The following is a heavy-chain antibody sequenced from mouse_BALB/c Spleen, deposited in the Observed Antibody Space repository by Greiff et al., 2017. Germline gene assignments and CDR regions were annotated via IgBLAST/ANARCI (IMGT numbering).Heavy chain of an antibody. V-gene: IGHV3-8*02. D-gene: IGHD1-2*01. CDR1: GDSITSGY. CDR2: ISYSGST. CDR3: ARGGTTATAWFAY. J-gene: IGHJ3*01. Sequence: DVQLQESGPSLVKPSQTLSLTCSVTGDSITSGYWNWIRKFPGNKLEYMGYISYSGSTYYNPSLKSRISITRDTSKNQYYLQLNSVTTEDTATYYCARGGTTATAWFAYWGQGTLVTVSA.